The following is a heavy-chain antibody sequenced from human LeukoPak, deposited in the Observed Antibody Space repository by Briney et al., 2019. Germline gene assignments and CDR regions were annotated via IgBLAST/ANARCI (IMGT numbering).Heavy chain of an antibody. J-gene: IGHJ3*02. CDR2: IYTSGST. Sequence: SETLSLTCTVSGVSISSYYWSWIRQPAGKGLEWIGRIYTSGSTNYNPSLKSRVTMSVDTSKNQFSLKLSSVTAADTAVYYCAAGSSGLLMGDIWGQGTMVTVSS. CDR3: AAGSSGLLMGDI. CDR1: GVSISSYY. D-gene: IGHD3-22*01. V-gene: IGHV4-4*07.